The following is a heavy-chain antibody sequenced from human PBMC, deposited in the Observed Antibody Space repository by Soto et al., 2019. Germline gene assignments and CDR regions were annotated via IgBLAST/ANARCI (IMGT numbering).Heavy chain of an antibody. CDR1: GFTFSTFD. Sequence: EVQLLESGGGLVQPGGSLRLSCAASGFTFSTFDMTWVRQPPGKGLEWVSLIRGSSGSPYYADSVKGRFTISKDISKNTLYLQMNSLRAEDTALYFCVKGAWLDYWGQGNMVTVSS. V-gene: IGHV3-23*01. CDR3: VKGAWLDY. CDR2: IRGSSGSP. J-gene: IGHJ4*02.